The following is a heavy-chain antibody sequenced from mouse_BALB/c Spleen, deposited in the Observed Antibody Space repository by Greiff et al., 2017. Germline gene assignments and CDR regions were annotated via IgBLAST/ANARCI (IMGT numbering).Heavy chain of an antibody. J-gene: IGHJ2*01. CDR1: GYTFTSYW. CDR3: AELETV. CDR2: INPSNGRT. Sequence: QVQRQQPGAELVKPGASVKLSCKASGYTFTSYWMHWVKQRPGQGLEWIGEINPSNGRTNYNEKFKSKATLTVDKSSSTAYMQLSSLTSEDSAVYYCAELETVWGQGTTLTVSS. V-gene: IGHV1S81*02.